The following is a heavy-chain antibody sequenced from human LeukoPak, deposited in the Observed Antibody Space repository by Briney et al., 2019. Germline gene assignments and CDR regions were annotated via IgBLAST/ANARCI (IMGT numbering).Heavy chain of an antibody. CDR2: IYYSGST. V-gene: IGHV4-59*01. CDR1: GGSISSYY. Sequence: SETLPLTCTVSGGSISSYYWSWIRQPPGKGLEWIGYIYYSGSTNYNPSLKSRVTISADTSKNQFSLKLSSVTAADTAVYYCARDSLAGNVDYWGQGTLVTVSS. D-gene: IGHD1-14*01. J-gene: IGHJ4*02. CDR3: ARDSLAGNVDY.